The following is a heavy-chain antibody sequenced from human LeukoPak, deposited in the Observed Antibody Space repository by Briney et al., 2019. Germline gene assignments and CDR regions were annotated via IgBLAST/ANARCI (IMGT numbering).Heavy chain of an antibody. V-gene: IGHV3-21*01. CDR1: GFTFSNCN. D-gene: IGHD1-20*01. CDR2: IGSTTTYI. Sequence: GGSLRLSCAASGFTFSNCNMNWVRQAPGKGLEWVSCIGSTTTYIYYADSVKGRFTISRDNAKNSLYLQMNSLRVEDTAVYYCARGYDWNPIFDHWGQGILVTVSS. J-gene: IGHJ4*02. CDR3: ARGYDWNPIFDH.